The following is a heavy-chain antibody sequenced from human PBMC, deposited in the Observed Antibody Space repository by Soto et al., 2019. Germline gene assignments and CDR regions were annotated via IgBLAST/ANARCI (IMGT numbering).Heavy chain of an antibody. Sequence: ASVKVSCKASGGTFSSYAISWVRQAPGQGLEWMGGIIPIFGTANYAQKFQGRVTITADESTSTAYMELSSLRSEDTAVYYCARVIYSSGWSGPLKGPFDPWGQGTLVTVSS. CDR3: ARVIYSSGWSGPLKGPFDP. CDR1: GGTFSSYA. J-gene: IGHJ5*02. V-gene: IGHV1-69*13. D-gene: IGHD6-19*01. CDR2: IIPIFGTA.